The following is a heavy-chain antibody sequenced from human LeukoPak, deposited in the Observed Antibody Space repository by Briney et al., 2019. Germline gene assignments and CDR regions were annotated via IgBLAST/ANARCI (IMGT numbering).Heavy chain of an antibody. CDR1: GGSFSNYY. V-gene: IGHV4-34*01. J-gene: IGHJ4*02. Sequence: PSETLSLTCAVYGGSFSNYYWSWLRQPPGKGLEWIGEINHSGSTTYNPSLKSRVTMSIDTSKNQFPLRLSSVTAADTAVYYCARGFSHWGQGTLVTVSS. CDR2: INHSGST. CDR3: ARGFSH.